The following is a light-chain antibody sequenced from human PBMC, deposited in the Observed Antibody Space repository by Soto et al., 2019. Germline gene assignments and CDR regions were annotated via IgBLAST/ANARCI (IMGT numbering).Light chain of an antibody. Sequence: QSTLTQPASVSGYPGQAITISCNGTSSDVGGYNYVSWYQQHPGKAPKLMIYEVSNRPSGVSNRFSGSKSGNTASLTISGLQAEDEADYYCSSYTSSSTQVFGTGTKVTVL. CDR1: SSDVGGYNY. CDR3: SSYTSSSTQV. CDR2: EVS. V-gene: IGLV2-14*01. J-gene: IGLJ1*01.